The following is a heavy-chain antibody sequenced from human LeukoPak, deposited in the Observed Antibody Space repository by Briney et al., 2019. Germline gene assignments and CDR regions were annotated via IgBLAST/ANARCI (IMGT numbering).Heavy chain of an antibody. CDR3: ARAPDYYDSSWYFDL. J-gene: IGHJ2*01. D-gene: IGHD3-22*01. CDR1: GGSIISYY. CDR2: IYYSGST. Sequence: PSESLSLTCTVSGGSIISYYWSWIRQPPGKGLEWIGYIYYSGSTNYNPSLKSRVTISVDTSKNQFSLKLSSVTAADTAVYYCARAPDYYDSSWYFDLWGRGTLVTVSS. V-gene: IGHV4-59*01.